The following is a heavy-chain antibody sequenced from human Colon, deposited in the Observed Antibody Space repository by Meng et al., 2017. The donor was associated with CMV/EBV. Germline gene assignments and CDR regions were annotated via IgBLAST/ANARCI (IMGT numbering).Heavy chain of an antibody. J-gene: IGHJ4*02. CDR3: AKNGAWFRFDS. V-gene: IGHV3-23*05. Sequence: GGSLRLSCAGSGFTFGSYAMSWVRQAPGKGLEWVAVIGSTGTIALYADSVKGRFAISRDNSTNTIYLLLNSLRAEDTGLYYCAKNGAWFRFDSWGQGTPVTVSS. CDR1: GFTFGSYA. D-gene: IGHD2-8*01. CDR2: IGSTGTIA.